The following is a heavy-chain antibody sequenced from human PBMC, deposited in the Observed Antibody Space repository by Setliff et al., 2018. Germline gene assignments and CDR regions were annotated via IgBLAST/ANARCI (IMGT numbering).Heavy chain of an antibody. CDR3: ARGYRGYYNFWSGSQGANWFDP. J-gene: IGHJ5*02. Sequence: ASVKVSCKASGYIFTGYYMHWVRQAPGQGLEWMGRINPNSGGTNYAQKVQGRVTMTRDTSVTTAYMELSRLRSDDTAVYYCARGYRGYYNFWSGSQGANWFDPWGQGTLVTVSS. D-gene: IGHD3-3*01. V-gene: IGHV1-2*06. CDR1: GYIFTGYY. CDR2: INPNSGGT.